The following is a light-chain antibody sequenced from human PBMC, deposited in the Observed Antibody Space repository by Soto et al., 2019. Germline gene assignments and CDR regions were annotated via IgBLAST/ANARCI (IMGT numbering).Light chain of an antibody. J-gene: IGLJ1*01. Sequence: QSVLAQPASVSGSPGQSIAISCTGTSSDVGRYNYVSWFQQHPGKAPKLMIYDVSIRPSGVSDRFSGSKSGNTASLTISGLQAEDEADYYCSSYTSSNTFVFGTGTKVTVL. CDR3: SSYTSSNTFV. CDR1: SSDVGRYNY. V-gene: IGLV2-14*01. CDR2: DVS.